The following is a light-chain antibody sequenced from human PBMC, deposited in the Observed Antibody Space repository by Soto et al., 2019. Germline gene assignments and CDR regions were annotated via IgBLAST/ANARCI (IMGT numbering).Light chain of an antibody. Sequence: QSVLTQPPSVSGAPGQGVTISCTGSSSNIGAGYDVHWYQQLPGAAPKLLIFGNDNRPSGVPDRFSGSRSGTSASLAITGLQAEDEADYYCAAWDDSLNALFGGGTQLTVL. V-gene: IGLV1-40*01. CDR2: GND. CDR1: SSNIGAGYD. J-gene: IGLJ3*02. CDR3: AAWDDSLNAL.